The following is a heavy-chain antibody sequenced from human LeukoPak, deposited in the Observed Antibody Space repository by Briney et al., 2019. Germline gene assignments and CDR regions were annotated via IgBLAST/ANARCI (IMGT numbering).Heavy chain of an antibody. J-gene: IGHJ4*02. CDR1: GFTFSSYS. Sequence: GGSLRLSCAASGFTFSSYSMNWVRQAPGKGLEWVAFIRYDGSNKYYADSVKGRFTISRDNSKNTLYLQMNSLRAEDTAVYYCANSRGSGKWYFDYWGQGTLVTVSS. CDR3: ANSRGSGKWYFDY. V-gene: IGHV3-30*02. D-gene: IGHD3-10*01. CDR2: IRYDGSNK.